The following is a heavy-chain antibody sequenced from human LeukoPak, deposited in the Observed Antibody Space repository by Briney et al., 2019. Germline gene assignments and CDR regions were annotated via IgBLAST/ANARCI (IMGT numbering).Heavy chain of an antibody. V-gene: IGHV4-34*01. CDR1: GDSISSYY. D-gene: IGHD6-6*01. CDR3: ARAPRIAARPHGAFDI. Sequence: SETLSLTCIVSGDSISSYYWNWIRQPPGKGLEWIGEINHSGSTNYNPSLKSRVTISVDTSKNQFSLKLSSVTAADTAVYYCARAPRIAARPHGAFDIWGQGTMVTVSS. J-gene: IGHJ3*02. CDR2: INHSGST.